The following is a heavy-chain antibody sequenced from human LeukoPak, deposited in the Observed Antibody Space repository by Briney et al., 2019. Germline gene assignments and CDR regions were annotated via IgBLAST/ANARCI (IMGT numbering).Heavy chain of an antibody. V-gene: IGHV4-39*01. J-gene: IGHJ3*02. Sequence: SETLSLTCTVSGGSIISSDYHWGWVRQPPGKGLEWIGTISYSGNTDYNPSLRSRVTISLDTSNNQFSLRLGSVTAADTAVYHCARHCCSGPAKRVFDIWGQGTMVTVSS. CDR1: GGSIISSDYH. CDR2: ISYSGNT. D-gene: IGHD2-15*01. CDR3: ARHCCSGPAKRVFDI.